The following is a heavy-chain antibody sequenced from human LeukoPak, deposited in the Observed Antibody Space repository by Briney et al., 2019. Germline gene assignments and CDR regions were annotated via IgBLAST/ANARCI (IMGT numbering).Heavy chain of an antibody. J-gene: IGHJ5*02. Sequence: SETLSLTCTVSGGSISSSSYYWGWIRQPPGKGLEWIGSIYYSGSTYYNPSLKSRVTISVDTSKNQFSLKLSSVTAADTAVYYCARAEGWFDPWGQGTLVTVSS. V-gene: IGHV4-39*01. CDR1: GGSISSSSYY. CDR3: ARAEGWFDP. CDR2: IYYSGST.